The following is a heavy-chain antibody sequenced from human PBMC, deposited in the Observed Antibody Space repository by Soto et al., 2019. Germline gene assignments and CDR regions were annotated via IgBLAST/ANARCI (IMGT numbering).Heavy chain of an antibody. V-gene: IGHV1-3*01. J-gene: IGHJ4*02. D-gene: IGHD1-1*01. CDR3: ARTGVRPTQYYFDY. CDR2: INAGNGNT. Sequence: SVKVTCKASGYTFTSNARQWVCQAPGQRLEWMGWINAGNGNTKYSQKFQGRVTITRDTSASTAYMELSSLRSEDTAVYYCARTGVRPTQYYFDYWGQGTLVTVSS. CDR1: GYTFTSNA.